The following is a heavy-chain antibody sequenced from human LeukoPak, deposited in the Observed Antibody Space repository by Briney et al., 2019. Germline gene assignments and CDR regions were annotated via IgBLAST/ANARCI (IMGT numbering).Heavy chain of an antibody. V-gene: IGHV4-59*08. CDR2: IYYSGST. J-gene: IGHJ3*02. CDR3: ATHPGKTTVTI. CDR1: GGSISSYY. D-gene: IGHD4-17*01. Sequence: SETLSLTCTVSGGSISSYYWSWIRQPPGKGLEWIGYIYYSGSTNYTPSLKSRVTISVDTSKNQFSLKLSSVTAADTAVYYCATHPGKTTVTIWGQGTMVTVSS.